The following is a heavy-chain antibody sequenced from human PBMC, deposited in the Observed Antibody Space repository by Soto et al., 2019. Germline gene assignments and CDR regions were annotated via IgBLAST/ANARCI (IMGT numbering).Heavy chain of an antibody. J-gene: IGHJ4*02. CDR2: IYHSGST. Sequence: SETLSLTCAVSGYSISSDYYWGWIRQPPGKGLEWIGSIYHSGSTYYNPSLKSRVTISVDTSKNQFSLKLSSVTAADTAVYYCARGANDSSGYYLYWGQGTLVTVSS. V-gene: IGHV4-38-2*01. CDR1: GYSISSDYY. CDR3: ARGANDSSGYYLY. D-gene: IGHD3-22*01.